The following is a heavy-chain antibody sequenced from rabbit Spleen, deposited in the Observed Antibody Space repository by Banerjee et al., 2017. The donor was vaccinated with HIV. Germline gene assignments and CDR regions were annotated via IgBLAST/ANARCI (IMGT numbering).Heavy chain of an antibody. D-gene: IGHD5-1*01. CDR2: IDVNSSGRT. Sequence: QSLEESGGDLVKPGASLTLTCTASGFSFSGYYMSWVRQAPGKGLEWIGCIDVNSSGRTYYASWVNGRFTISKTSSTTMTLQMTSLTAADTATYFCARDVDSSLWGQGTLVTVS. CDR1: GFSFSGYY. CDR3: ARDVDSSL. J-gene: IGHJ3*01. V-gene: IGHV1S40*01.